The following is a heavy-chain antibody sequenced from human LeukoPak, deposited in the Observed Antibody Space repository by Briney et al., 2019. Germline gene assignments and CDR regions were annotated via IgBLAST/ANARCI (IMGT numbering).Heavy chain of an antibody. CDR1: GFTFSSYA. CDR2: ISGSPGST. J-gene: IGHJ6*04. CDR3: AELGITMIGGV. V-gene: IGHV3-23*01. D-gene: IGHD3-10*02. Sequence: GGSLRLSCAAPGFTFSSYAMSWVRQAPGKGLEWVSAISGSPGSTYYADSVKGRFTISRDNSKNTLYLQMNSLRAEDTAVYYCAELGITMIGGVWGKGTTVTISS.